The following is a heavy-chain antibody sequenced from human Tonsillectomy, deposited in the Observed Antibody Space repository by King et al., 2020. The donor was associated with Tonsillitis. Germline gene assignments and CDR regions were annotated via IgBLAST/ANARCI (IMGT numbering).Heavy chain of an antibody. J-gene: IGHJ6*02. D-gene: IGHD6-6*01. CDR3: ARERDPSFYSSSSADYYYGMDV. V-gene: IGHV3-48*01. Sequence: VQLVESGGGLVQPGGSLRLSCAASGFTFSSYSMNWVRQAPGKGLEWVSYISSSSSTIYYADSVKGRFTISRDNGKNSLYLQMNSLRAEDTAVYYCARERDPSFYSSSSADYYYGMDVWGQGTTVTVSS. CDR1: GFTFSSYS. CDR2: ISSSSSTI.